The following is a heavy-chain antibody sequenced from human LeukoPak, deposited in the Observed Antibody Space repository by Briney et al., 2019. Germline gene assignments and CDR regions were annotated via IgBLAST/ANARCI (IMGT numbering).Heavy chain of an antibody. CDR3: ARALCGGDCYSAQIFDY. D-gene: IGHD2-21*02. Sequence: PSETLSLTCTVSGGSISSYYWSWIRQPPGKGLEWIGHIYYSGSTNYNPSLKSRVTISVDTSKNQFSLKLSSVTAADTAVYYCARALCGGDCYSAQIFDYWGQGTLVTVSS. V-gene: IGHV4-59*01. J-gene: IGHJ4*02. CDR1: GGSISSYY. CDR2: IYYSGST.